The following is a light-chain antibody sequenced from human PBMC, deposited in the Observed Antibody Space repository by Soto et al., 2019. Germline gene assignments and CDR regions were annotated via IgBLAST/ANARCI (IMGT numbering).Light chain of an antibody. V-gene: IGKV3-20*01. J-gene: IGKJ1*01. Sequence: EIVLTQSPGTLSLSPGERATLSCRASQSFGNTYLAWYQQKPGQAPRLLIYGASNRATGIPDRFSGSGSGTDFTLTVSRLEHEDFAVYYCQYRNTLGPGTKVDIX. CDR2: GAS. CDR3: QYRNT. CDR1: QSFGNTY.